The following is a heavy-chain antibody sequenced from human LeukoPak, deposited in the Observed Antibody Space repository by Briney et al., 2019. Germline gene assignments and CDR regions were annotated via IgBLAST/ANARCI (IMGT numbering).Heavy chain of an antibody. Sequence: GGSLRLSCAASGFTFSSYSMNWVRQAPGRGPEWVASISSSSSFIYYADSLKGRFTISRDNAKNSLYLQMNSLRAEDKAVYCCARDRIIYVDYGDAFDIWGQGTMVTVSS. D-gene: IGHD4-17*01. CDR3: ARDRIIYVDYGDAFDI. J-gene: IGHJ3*02. V-gene: IGHV3-21*01. CDR2: ISSSSSFI. CDR1: GFTFSSYS.